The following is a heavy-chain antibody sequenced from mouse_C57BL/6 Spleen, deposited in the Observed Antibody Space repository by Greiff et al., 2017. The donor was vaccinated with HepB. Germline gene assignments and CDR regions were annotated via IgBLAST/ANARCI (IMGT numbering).Heavy chain of an antibody. J-gene: IGHJ3*01. CDR2: IDPETGGT. CDR1: GYTFTDYE. Sequence: QVQLQQSGAELVRPGASVTLSCKASGYTFTDYEMHWVKQTPVHGLEWIGAIDPETGGTAYNQKFKGKAILTADKSSSTAYMELRSLASEDSAVYYCTKPRLRDWFAYWGQGTLVTVSA. V-gene: IGHV1-15*01. D-gene: IGHD1-1*01. CDR3: TKPRLRDWFAY.